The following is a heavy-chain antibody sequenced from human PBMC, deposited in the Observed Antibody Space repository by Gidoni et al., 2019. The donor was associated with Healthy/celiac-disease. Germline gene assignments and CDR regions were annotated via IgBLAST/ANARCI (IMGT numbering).Heavy chain of an antibody. D-gene: IGHD3-16*01. J-gene: IGHJ3*02. Sequence: EVQLLESGGGLVQPGGSLRLSCAAYGFTVSSYAMLWVRQAPGKGLALVSAVSGSGGSTYYADSVKGRFTISRDNSKNTLYLQMNSLRAEDTAVYYCAKDRAYDYVWGSYNPGAFDIWGQGTMVTVSS. CDR3: AKDRAYDYVWGSYNPGAFDI. V-gene: IGHV3-23*01. CDR1: GFTVSSYA. CDR2: VSGSGGST.